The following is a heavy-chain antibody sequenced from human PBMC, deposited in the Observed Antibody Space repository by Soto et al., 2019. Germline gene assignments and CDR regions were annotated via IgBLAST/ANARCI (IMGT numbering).Heavy chain of an antibody. J-gene: IGHJ4*02. D-gene: IGHD3-9*01. Sequence: SETLSLTCTVSGGSISSSSYYWGWIRQPPGKGLEWIGSIYYSGSTYYNPSLKSRVTISVDTTKNQFSLKLSSVTAADTAVYYCARHRGYYDILTGYYTELNFDYWGQGTLVTVSS. CDR2: IYYSGST. V-gene: IGHV4-39*01. CDR3: ARHRGYYDILTGYYTELNFDY. CDR1: GGSISSSSYY.